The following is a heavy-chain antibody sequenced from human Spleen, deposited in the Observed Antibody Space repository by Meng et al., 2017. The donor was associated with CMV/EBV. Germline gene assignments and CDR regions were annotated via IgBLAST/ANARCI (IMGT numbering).Heavy chain of an antibody. CDR3: ARAPYYYDSSGYYTDDAFDI. D-gene: IGHD3-22*01. CDR2: ISAYNGNT. CDR1: GYTFTNYG. Sequence: ASVKVSCKASGYTFTNYGISWVRQAPGQGLEWMAWISAYNGNTNYAQKLQGRVTMTTDTSTNTAYMELRSLRSDDTAVYYCARAPYYYDSSGYYTDDAFDIWGQGTMVTVSS. J-gene: IGHJ3*02. V-gene: IGHV1-18*01.